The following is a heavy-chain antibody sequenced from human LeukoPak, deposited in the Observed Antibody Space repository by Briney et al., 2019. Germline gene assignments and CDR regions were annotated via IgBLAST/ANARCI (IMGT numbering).Heavy chain of an antibody. CDR1: GFTVSSNY. Sequence: PGGSLRLSCAASGFTVSSNYMSWVRQAPGKGLEWVSVIYSGGSTYYADSVKGRFTISRDNSKNTLYLQMNSLKAEDTAVYYCARGNMQQLADYWGQGTLVTVSS. CDR2: IYSGGST. V-gene: IGHV3-53*01. D-gene: IGHD6-13*01. J-gene: IGHJ4*02. CDR3: ARGNMQQLADY.